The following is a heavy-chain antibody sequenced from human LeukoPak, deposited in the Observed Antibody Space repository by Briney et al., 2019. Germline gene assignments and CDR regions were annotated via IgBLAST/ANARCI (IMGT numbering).Heavy chain of an antibody. V-gene: IGHV3-21*01. CDR3: ARGGEFSGYEI. CDR1: GFTFSSYS. CDR2: ISSRSSYI. D-gene: IGHD5-12*01. J-gene: IGHJ4*02. Sequence: PGGSLRLSCAASGFTFSSYSMNRVRQAPGKGLGWVSSISSRSSYIYYTDSVKGRFTISRDNAKNSLYLQMNSLRAEDTAVYYCARGGEFSGYEIWGQGTLVTVSS.